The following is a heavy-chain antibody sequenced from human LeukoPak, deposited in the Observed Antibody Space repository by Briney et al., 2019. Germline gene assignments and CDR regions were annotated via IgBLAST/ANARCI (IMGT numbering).Heavy chain of an antibody. J-gene: IGHJ4*02. CDR2: VHNSGVT. V-gene: IGHV4-38-2*01. CDR3: ARRATYFGWRPSESPSCFDY. Sequence: SETLSLTCSVSSGSINSSPYWGWIRQPPGKGLEYIATVHNSGVTYYSPSFKSRVKISLDTSKNQFSLQLKSVTAADTAVYYCARRATYFGWRPSESPSCFDYWGQGTLVTVSS. CDR1: SGSINSSPY. D-gene: IGHD3-9*01.